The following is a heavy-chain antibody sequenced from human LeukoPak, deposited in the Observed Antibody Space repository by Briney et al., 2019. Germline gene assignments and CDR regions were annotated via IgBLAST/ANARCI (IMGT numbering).Heavy chain of an antibody. CDR3: ARDRKWLVPPHSYYMDV. J-gene: IGHJ6*03. CDR2: ISSSSSTI. Sequence: GGSLRLSCAASGFTFSSYSMNWVRQAPGKGLEWVSYISSSSSTIYYADSVKGRFTISRDNAKNSLYLQMSSLRAEDTAVYYCARDRKWLVPPHSYYMDVWGKGTTVTVSS. V-gene: IGHV3-48*04. D-gene: IGHD6-19*01. CDR1: GFTFSSYS.